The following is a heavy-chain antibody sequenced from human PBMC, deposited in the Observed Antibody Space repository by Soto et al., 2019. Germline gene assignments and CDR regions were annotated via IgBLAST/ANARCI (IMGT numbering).Heavy chain of an antibody. V-gene: IGHV4-31*03. D-gene: IGHD6-19*01. CDR3: ARGSPVAEALYYFDY. CDR2: IYYSGST. CDR1: GGSISSGGYY. J-gene: IGHJ4*02. Sequence: QVQLQESGPGLVKPSQTLSLTCTVSGGSISSGGYYWSWIRQHPGKGLEWIGYIYYSGSTYYNPSFKSRVTISVDTSKNQFSLKLSSVTAADTAVYYCARGSPVAEALYYFDYWGQGTLVTVSS.